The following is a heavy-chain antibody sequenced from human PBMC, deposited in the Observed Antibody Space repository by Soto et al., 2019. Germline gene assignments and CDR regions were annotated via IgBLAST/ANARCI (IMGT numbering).Heavy chain of an antibody. CDR3: ASYRGALYFES. CDR1: GGSVSSGSYY. CDR2: IYYSGST. V-gene: IGHV4-61*01. Sequence: PSETLSLTCTVSGGSVSSGSYYWSWIRQPPGKGLEWIGYIYYSGSTNYNPSLKSRVTISVDTSKNQFSLKLSSVTAADTAVYYCASYRGALYFESWGPGILVTVSS. J-gene: IGHJ4*02. D-gene: IGHD3-16*01.